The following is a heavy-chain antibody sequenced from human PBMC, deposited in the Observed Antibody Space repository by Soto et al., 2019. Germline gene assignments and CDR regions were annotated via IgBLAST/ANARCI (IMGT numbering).Heavy chain of an antibody. CDR3: AKGSQYYYDSSGYYRIYYFDY. V-gene: IGHV3-23*01. D-gene: IGHD3-22*01. J-gene: IGHJ4*02. CDR2: ISGSGGST. CDR1: GFTFSSYA. Sequence: EVQLLESGGGLVQPGGSLRLSCAASGFTFSSYAMSWVRQAPGKGLEWVSAISGSGGSTYYADSVKGRFTISRDNSKNTLYLQMNSLRAEDTAVYYCAKGSQYYYDSSGYYRIYYFDYWGQGTLVTVSS.